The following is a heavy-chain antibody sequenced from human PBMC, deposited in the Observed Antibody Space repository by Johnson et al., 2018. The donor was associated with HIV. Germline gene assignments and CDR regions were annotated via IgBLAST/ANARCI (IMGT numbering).Heavy chain of an antibody. D-gene: IGHD3-22*01. Sequence: VQLVESGGDLVQPGGSLRLSCAASGFTFSSYAMSWVRQAPGKGLEWVANINQDGSEKYDVDSVKGRFTISRDNARKSLYLQMNNLRAEDTAVYYCAKSGSYYDSSAYHDAFDIWGQGTMVTVSS. V-gene: IGHV3-7*03. J-gene: IGHJ3*02. CDR3: AKSGSYYDSSAYHDAFDI. CDR1: GFTFSSYA. CDR2: INQDGSEK.